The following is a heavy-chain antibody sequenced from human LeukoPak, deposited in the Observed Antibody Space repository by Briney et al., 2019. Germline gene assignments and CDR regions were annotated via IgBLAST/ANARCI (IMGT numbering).Heavy chain of an antibody. V-gene: IGHV1-24*01. J-gene: IGHJ4*02. CDR2: FDPEDGET. D-gene: IGHD5-12*01. CDR3: AKSHRLYSGYDLRGFDY. CDR1: GYTLTELS. Sequence: ASVKVSCKVSGYTLTELSMHWVRQAPGKGLEWMGGFDPEDGETIYAQKFQGRVTMTEDTSTDTAYMELSSLRSEDTAVYYCAKSHRLYSGYDLRGFDYWGQGTLVTVPS.